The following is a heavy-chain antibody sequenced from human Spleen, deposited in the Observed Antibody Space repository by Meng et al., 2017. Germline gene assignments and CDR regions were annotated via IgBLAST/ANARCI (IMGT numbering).Heavy chain of an antibody. Sequence: GESLKISCAASGFNFNSYSMNWVRQAPGKGLEWVSSISRSSNSINYADSVKGRFTISRDNAENSLYLQMDSLRAEDTAVYYCARGSFGSGSLDYYGMDVWGQGTTVTVSS. V-gene: IGHV3-21*01. J-gene: IGHJ6*02. CDR3: ARGSFGSGSLDYYGMDV. CDR2: ISRSSNSI. CDR1: GFNFNSYS. D-gene: IGHD3-10*01.